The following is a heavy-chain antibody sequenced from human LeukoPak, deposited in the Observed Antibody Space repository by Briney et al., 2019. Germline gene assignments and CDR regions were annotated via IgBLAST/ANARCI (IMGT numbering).Heavy chain of an antibody. CDR3: ARRMSHLYNFEY. CDR1: GGSTSSSDYY. D-gene: IGHD5-24*01. V-gene: IGHV4-39*01. CDR2: IRYSGNT. Sequence: SETLSLTCTVSGGSTSSSDYYWGWIRQPPDEGLEWIASIRYSGNTYYNPSLKSRVTISVDTSKNQFSLKLNSVTAADTAVYYCARRMSHLYNFEYWGQGALVTVSS. J-gene: IGHJ4*02.